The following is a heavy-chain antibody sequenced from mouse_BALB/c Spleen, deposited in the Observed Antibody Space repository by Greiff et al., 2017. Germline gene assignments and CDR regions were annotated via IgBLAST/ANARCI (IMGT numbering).Heavy chain of an antibody. CDR2: IRNKANGYTT. CDR3: AREYYFDY. V-gene: IGHV7-3*02. Sequence: EVKLMESGGGLVQPGGSLRLSCATSGFTFTDYYMSWVRQPPGKALEWLGFIRNKANGYTTEYSASVKGRFTISRDNSQSILYLQMNTLRAEDSATYYCAREYYFDYWGQGTTLTVSS. J-gene: IGHJ2*01. CDR1: GFTFTDYY.